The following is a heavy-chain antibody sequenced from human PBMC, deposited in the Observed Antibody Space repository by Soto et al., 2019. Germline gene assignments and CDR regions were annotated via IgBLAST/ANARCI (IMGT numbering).Heavy chain of an antibody. CDR3: AIGSTYSGEFEF. Sequence: QGQLVQSGAEVKKPGSSVKVSCKASGGTFSSYSITWVRQAPGQGLEWMGGFVPLVGTANYAQKFQGRLTIAAGESASTAYMDLSSLRSDDTAIYYCAIGSTYSGEFEFWGQGSLVTVSS. J-gene: IGHJ4*02. CDR2: FVPLVGTA. V-gene: IGHV1-69*01. CDR1: GGTFSSYS. D-gene: IGHD1-26*01.